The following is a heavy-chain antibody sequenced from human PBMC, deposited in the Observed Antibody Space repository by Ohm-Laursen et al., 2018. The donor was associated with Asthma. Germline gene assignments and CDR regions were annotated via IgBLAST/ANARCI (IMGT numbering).Heavy chain of an antibody. D-gene: IGHD3-10*01. J-gene: IGHJ5*02. CDR1: GFTFSSYP. CDR2: ISYDGTNK. CDR3: ARDSGSNQFDP. V-gene: IGHV3-30-3*01. Sequence: SLRLSCSASGFTFSSYPMHWVRQAPGKGLEWLAVISYDGTNKYFSDSVKGRFTISRDNSKNTLYLQMNSLRDEDTGVYYCARDSGSNQFDPWGQGTLVTVSS.